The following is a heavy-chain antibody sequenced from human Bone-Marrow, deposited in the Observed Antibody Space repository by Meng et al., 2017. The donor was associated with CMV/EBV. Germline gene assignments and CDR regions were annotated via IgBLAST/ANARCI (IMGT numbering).Heavy chain of an antibody. V-gene: IGHV3-48*04. D-gene: IGHD2-2*02. CDR2: ISSSISTT. CDR3: ARGVPAAIRREGYYGMDV. CDR1: GFTFSSYA. Sequence: GGSLRLSCAASGFTFSSYAMNWVRQAPGKGLEWVSYISSSISTTYYADSVKGRFTISRDNAKNSLHLQMNSLRAEDTAVYYCARGVPAAIRREGYYGMDVWGQGTTVTVSS. J-gene: IGHJ6*02.